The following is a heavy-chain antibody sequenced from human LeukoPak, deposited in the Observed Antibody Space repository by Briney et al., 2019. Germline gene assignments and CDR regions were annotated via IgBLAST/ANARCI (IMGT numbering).Heavy chain of an antibody. CDR2: INPDGSP. V-gene: IGHV4-4*09. J-gene: IGHJ4*01. CDR3: ARRQTYFDY. CDR1: GGSISSWV. Sequence: TLSLTRPVSGGSISSWVWSSVLAPAGKEVEWIRYINPDGSPKYTPSHTSRVTISLGTSKNQFSLKLSSVTAADTAVYYCARRQTYFDYWGQGTLVT.